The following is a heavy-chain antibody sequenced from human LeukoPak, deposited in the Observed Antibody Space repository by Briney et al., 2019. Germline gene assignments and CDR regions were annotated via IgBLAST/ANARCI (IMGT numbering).Heavy chain of an antibody. V-gene: IGHV1-46*01. D-gene: IGHD2-2*01. CDR2: VNPSSGST. CDR3: ARLPGGLDF. CDR1: GYTSTSYY. J-gene: IGHJ4*02. Sequence: ASVKVSCKASGYTSTSYYIHWVRQAPGQGLEWMGIVNPSSGSTTYAQKFQGRVTMTRDTSTSTVYMELSSLRSEDTAVYFCARLPGGLDFWGQGTLVTVSS.